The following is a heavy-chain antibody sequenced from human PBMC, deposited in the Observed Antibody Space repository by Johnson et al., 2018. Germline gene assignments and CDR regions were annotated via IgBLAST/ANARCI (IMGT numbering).Heavy chain of an antibody. CDR1: GGSISTYY. Sequence: QVQLQESGPGLVKPSETLSLTCSVSGGSISTYYWSWVRQPVGKGLEWIGHIFISGTTNYNPSLKSRVTISLDTSKNQVSLKVISVTTADTAVYYCARVLSPIFMVFNGMDGWGQGTTVTVSS. D-gene: IGHD3/OR15-3a*01. CDR3: ARVLSPIFMVFNGMDG. CDR2: IFISGTT. V-gene: IGHV4-4*07. J-gene: IGHJ6*01.